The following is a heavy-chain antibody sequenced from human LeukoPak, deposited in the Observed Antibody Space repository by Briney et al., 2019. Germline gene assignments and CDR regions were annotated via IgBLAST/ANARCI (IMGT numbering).Heavy chain of an antibody. D-gene: IGHD3-3*01. V-gene: IGHV4-39*01. J-gene: IGHJ4*02. Sequence: SETLSLTCTVSGGSISSSSFYWGWIRQPPGKGLEWIGSLYYSGNTHYNPSLKSRVTISVDTSKNHFSLKLTSVTAADTAVYYCARQLYDFSSVGYWGQGTLVTVSS. CDR1: GGSISSSSFY. CDR3: ARQLYDFSSVGY. CDR2: LYYSGNT.